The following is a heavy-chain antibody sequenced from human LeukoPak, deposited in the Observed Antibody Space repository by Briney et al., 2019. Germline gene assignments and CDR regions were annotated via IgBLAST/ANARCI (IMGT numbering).Heavy chain of an antibody. Sequence: GSMRLSCAASAFSLSIYTMSCDSPPPEGWREWVSSISGSSNYIYYADSVKSRFTISRDNAKNSLYLQMNSMRAEDTAVYYCASALWFGELCFGNWGHGTLVT. J-gene: IGHJ4*01. CDR3: ASALWFGELCFGN. CDR1: AFSLSIYT. D-gene: IGHD3-10*01. V-gene: IGHV3-21*01. CDR2: ISGSSNYI.